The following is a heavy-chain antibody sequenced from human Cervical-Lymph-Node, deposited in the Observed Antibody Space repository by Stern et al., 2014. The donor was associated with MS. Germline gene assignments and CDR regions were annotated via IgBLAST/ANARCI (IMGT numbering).Heavy chain of an antibody. V-gene: IGHV4-61*01. Sequence: QVQLQESGPGLVKPSETLSLTCTVSGGSVSNGLYYLTWIRQPPGKGLEWIGCMSHSGSANYNPSLKSRVTISVDTSKNQFSLNLSSVTAADTAVYYCARDALTILGTDSWGQGTLVTVSS. J-gene: IGHJ4*02. D-gene: IGHD3-3*01. CDR3: ARDALTILGTDS. CDR1: GGSVSNGLYY. CDR2: MSHSGSA.